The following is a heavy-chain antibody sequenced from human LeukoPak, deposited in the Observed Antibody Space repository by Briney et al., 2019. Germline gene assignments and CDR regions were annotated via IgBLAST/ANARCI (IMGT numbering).Heavy chain of an antibody. J-gene: IGHJ4*02. CDR2: IYHSGST. Sequence: SETLSLTCAVSGGSISSSNWWSWVRPPPGKGLEWIGEIYHSGSTNFNPSLKSRVTISVDKSKNQFSLKLSSVTAADTAVYYCARGRIAAAGTLDYWGQGTLVTVSS. V-gene: IGHV4-4*02. CDR3: ARGRIAAAGTLDY. D-gene: IGHD6-13*01. CDR1: GGSISSSNW.